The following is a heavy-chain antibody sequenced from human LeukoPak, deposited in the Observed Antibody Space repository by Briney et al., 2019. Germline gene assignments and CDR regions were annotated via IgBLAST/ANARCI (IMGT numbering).Heavy chain of an antibody. V-gene: IGHV4-59*01. D-gene: IGHD3-22*01. J-gene: IGHJ4*02. CDR2: IYYSGST. CDR3: AGPYDSSGYSYTY. Sequence: PSETLSLTCTVSGGSISSYYWSWIRQPPGKGLEWIGYIYYSGSTNYNPSLKSRVTISVDASKNQFSLKLSSVTAADTAVYYCAGPYDSSGYSYTYWGQGTLVTVSS. CDR1: GGSISSYY.